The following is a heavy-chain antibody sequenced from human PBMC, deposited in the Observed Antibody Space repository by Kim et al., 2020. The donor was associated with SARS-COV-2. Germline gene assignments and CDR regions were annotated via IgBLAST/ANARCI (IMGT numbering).Heavy chain of an antibody. V-gene: IGHV5-51*01. CDR2: IYPGDSDT. D-gene: IGHD6-19*01. J-gene: IGHJ4*02. Sequence: GESLKISCKGFGYSFTNYWIVWVRQMPGKGLEWMGIIYPGDSDTRYSPSFQGQVTISADKSISTAYLKWSSLKASDSAIYYCARLDPPLMYSSGWYWLDNWGQGTLVTVSS. CDR3: ARLDPPLMYSSGWYWLDN. CDR1: GYSFTNYW.